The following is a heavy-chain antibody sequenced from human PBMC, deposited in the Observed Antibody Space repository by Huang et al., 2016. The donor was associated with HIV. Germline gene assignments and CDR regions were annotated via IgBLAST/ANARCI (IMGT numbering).Heavy chain of an antibody. D-gene: IGHD5-18*01. CDR2: VNPVCGTT. V-gene: IGHV1-69*13. Sequence: QVQLVQSGAEVKKPGSSVKVSCKASGGTFNSYAINWVRQAPGEGLEGRGGVNPVCGTTKSGQKFQGRVTITADESTGTAYMELSSLRSNDTAVYYCARSQSGAATAMGSDYYYYNYMDVWGKGTTVTVSS. J-gene: IGHJ6*03. CDR1: GGTFNSYA. CDR3: ARSQSGAATAMGSDYYYYNYMDV.